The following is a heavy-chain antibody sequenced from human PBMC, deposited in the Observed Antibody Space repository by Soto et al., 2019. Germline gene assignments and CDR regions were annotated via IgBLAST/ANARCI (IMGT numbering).Heavy chain of an antibody. J-gene: IGHJ6*04. Sequence: ASVKVSCKASGYTFTGYYMHWVRQAPGQGLEWMGWINPNSGGTNYAQKFQGWVTMTRDTSISTAYMELSRLRSDDTAVYYCATFQTLSLSLSDSSDMDALDKETTVTIS. CDR3: ATFQTLSLSLSDSSDMDA. CDR1: GYTFTGYY. CDR2: INPNSGGT. D-gene: IGHD3-3*02. V-gene: IGHV1-2*04.